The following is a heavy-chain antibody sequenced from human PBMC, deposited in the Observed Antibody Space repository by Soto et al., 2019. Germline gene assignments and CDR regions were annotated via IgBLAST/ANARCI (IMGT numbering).Heavy chain of an antibody. D-gene: IGHD2-15*01. CDR3: ARDRGRFPDY. V-gene: IGHV1-18*01. CDR2: ISAHNGNT. J-gene: IGHJ4*02. Sequence: QVQLVQSGAEVKKPGASVKVSCKASGYTFTSYGISWVRQAPGQGLEWMGWISAHNGNTKYEQKLQGRVTMTTDTSTRTAYTELRSLSSDHPAVYYSARDRGRFPDYWGQGTLVTVS. CDR1: GYTFTSYG.